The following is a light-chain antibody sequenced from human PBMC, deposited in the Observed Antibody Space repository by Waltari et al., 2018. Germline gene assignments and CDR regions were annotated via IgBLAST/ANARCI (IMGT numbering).Light chain of an antibody. CDR3: QSFDSSNQAWV. V-gene: IGLV6-57*03. CDR1: SGSIAGDY. J-gene: IGLJ3*02. CDR2: EDA. Sequence: FILTQPHSVSESPGKTVTISCTRSSGSIAGDYVQWYQQRPGGVPTIVIYEDAQRPSAAPFRFSGSIYKSSNSASLTISGLETEDEADYYCQSFDSSNQAWVFGGGTELTVL.